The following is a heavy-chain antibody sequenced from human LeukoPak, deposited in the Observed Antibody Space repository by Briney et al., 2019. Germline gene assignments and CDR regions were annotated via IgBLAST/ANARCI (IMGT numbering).Heavy chain of an antibody. CDR3: ARDTAMVH. J-gene: IGHJ4*02. D-gene: IGHD5-18*01. V-gene: IGHV3-48*01. CDR1: GFTFSSYA. CDR2: ISSISSTI. Sequence: GGSLRLSCAASGFTFSSYAINWVRQAPGKGLEWVSYISSISSTIYYADSVKGRFTISRDNAKNSLYLQMNSLRAEDTAVYYCARDTAMVHWGQGTLVTVSS.